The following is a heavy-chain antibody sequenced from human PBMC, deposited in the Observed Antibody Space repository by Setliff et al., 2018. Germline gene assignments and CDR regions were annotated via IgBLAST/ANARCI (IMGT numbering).Heavy chain of an antibody. J-gene: IGHJ4*01. Sequence: SSETLSLTCSVSVDLILDHWWTWIRQPAGKGLEWIGRVYSDGNTKYNPSLSNRVTISVDRSSNQFSLELSSVNAAGTAVYYCARAREGGFLEWAPFDFWGREMQVTVS. D-gene: IGHD3-3*01. CDR2: VYSDGNT. V-gene: IGHV4-4*07. CDR3: ARAREGGFLEWAPFDF. CDR1: VDLILDHW.